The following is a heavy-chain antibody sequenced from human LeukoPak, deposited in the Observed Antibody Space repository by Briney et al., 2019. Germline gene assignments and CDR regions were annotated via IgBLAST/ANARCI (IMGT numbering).Heavy chain of an antibody. Sequence: SETLSLTCTVSGGSLSSYYWSWIRQPAGKGLEWIGRIYTSGSTNYNPSLKSRVTMSVDTSKNQFSLKLSSVTAADTAVYYCARDPKLGYCSSTSCPGGGNYYYYMDVWGKGTTVTVSS. CDR3: ARDPKLGYCSSTSCPGGGNYYYYMDV. CDR2: IYTSGST. J-gene: IGHJ6*03. CDR1: GGSLSSYY. V-gene: IGHV4-4*07. D-gene: IGHD2-2*01.